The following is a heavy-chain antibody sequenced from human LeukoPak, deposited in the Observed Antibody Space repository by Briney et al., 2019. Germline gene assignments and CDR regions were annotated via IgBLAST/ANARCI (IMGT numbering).Heavy chain of an antibody. Sequence: SETLSLTCTVSGGSISSSAYSWGWIRQPPGKGPDWIGNIYDSGNTYYNPSLKSRVTISVDTSKNQFSLKLNSVTAADTAVYYCARQYGPGYSSTWYFDYWGQGTLVTVSS. V-gene: IGHV4-39*01. J-gene: IGHJ4*02. D-gene: IGHD6-13*01. CDR2: IYDSGNT. CDR1: GGSISSSAYS. CDR3: ARQYGPGYSSTWYFDY.